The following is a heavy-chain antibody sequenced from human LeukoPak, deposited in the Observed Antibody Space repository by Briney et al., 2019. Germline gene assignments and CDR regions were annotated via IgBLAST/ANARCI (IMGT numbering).Heavy chain of an antibody. D-gene: IGHD6-13*01. CDR2: MSGSGTTT. CDR1: GFTFSNSA. Sequence: GGSLRLSCAASGFTFSNSAMSWVRQAPGKGLEWVSTMSGSGTTTYYADSVKGRFTISRDNSKNTLYLEMNSLRAEDTAVYFCAKDQKSIAATGYDYWGQGTLVTVSS. V-gene: IGHV3-23*01. J-gene: IGHJ4*02. CDR3: AKDQKSIAATGYDY.